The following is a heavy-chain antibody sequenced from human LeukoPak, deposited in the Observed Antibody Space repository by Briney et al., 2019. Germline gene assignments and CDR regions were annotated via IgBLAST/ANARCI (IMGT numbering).Heavy chain of an antibody. Sequence: ASVKVSCKASGYTFINYGISWVRQAPGQGLEWMGWISAYNGDANYAQKVQGRVTMTTETSTSTVYMELRSLRSDDTAVHYCARHYDAGKDDAFHIWGQGTMVTVSS. CDR2: ISAYNGDA. D-gene: IGHD3-10*01. J-gene: IGHJ3*02. CDR3: ARHYDAGKDDAFHI. CDR1: GYTFINYG. V-gene: IGHV1-18*01.